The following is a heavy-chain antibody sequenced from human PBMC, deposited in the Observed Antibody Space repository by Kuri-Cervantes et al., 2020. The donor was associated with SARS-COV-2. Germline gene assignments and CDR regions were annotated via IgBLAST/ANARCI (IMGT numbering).Heavy chain of an antibody. J-gene: IGHJ4*02. D-gene: IGHD5-24*01. CDR3: ASVSTMGVSLD. Sequence: GESLKISCAASRFTFNNYDLIWVRQAPGKGLEWVSSISTSGGDTNYADSLKGRFTISSDNSKNTLYLQMNSLRVEDTAVYYCASVSTMGVSLDWGQGTLVTVSS. V-gene: IGHV3-23*01. CDR1: RFTFNNYD. CDR2: ISTSGGDT.